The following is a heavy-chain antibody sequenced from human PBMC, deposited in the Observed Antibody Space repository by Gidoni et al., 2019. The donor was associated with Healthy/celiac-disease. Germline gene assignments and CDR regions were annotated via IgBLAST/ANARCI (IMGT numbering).Heavy chain of an antibody. CDR2: IYSGGST. CDR1: GFTVSSNY. V-gene: IGHV3-66*01. CDR3: ARDSMVRRKFDY. D-gene: IGHD3-10*01. J-gene: IGHJ4*02. Sequence: EVQLVESGGGLVQPGGSLRLSCAASGFTVSSNYMSWVRQAPGKGLEWVSVIYSGGSTYYADSVKGRFTISRDNSKNTLYLQMNSLRAEDTAVYYCARDSMVRRKFDYWGQGTLVTVSS.